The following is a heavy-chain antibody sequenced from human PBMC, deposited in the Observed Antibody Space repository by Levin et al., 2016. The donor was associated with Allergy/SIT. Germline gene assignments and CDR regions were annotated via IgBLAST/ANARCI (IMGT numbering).Heavy chain of an antibody. CDR3: MRDIRSSSDY. V-gene: IGHV4-59*12. CDR1: GGSINNYH. CDR2: IYHSGST. J-gene: IGHJ4*02. D-gene: IGHD6-6*01. Sequence: SETLSLTCTVSGGSINNYHWTWIRQPPEKGLEWIGDIYHSGSTKYNPSLQSRVTISVDTSKNQFSLKLTSVTAADTAVYYCMRDIRSSSDYWGQGTLVTVSS.